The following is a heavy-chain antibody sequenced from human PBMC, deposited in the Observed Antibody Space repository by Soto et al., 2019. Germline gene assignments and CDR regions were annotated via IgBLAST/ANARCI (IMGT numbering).Heavy chain of an antibody. CDR1: VFTFSSYA. J-gene: IGHJ5*02. D-gene: IGHD6-13*01. V-gene: IGHV3-23*01. CDR2: ISGSGGST. CDR3: ANSIGSFNWFEP. Sequence: VGSLRLSCASSVFTFSSYAMSCVRQSPGKGLEWVSAISGSGGSTYYADSVKGRFTISRDNSKNTLYLQMNSLRAEDTAVYYCANSIGSFNWFEPWGQGTLVNVSS.